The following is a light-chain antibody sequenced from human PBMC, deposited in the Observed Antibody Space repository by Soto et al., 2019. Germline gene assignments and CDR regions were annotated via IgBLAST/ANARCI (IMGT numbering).Light chain of an antibody. CDR2: AAS. J-gene: IGKJ4*01. CDR3: QHYVSSPLT. V-gene: IGKV3-20*01. CDR1: QILSGSY. Sequence: DIVLTQSPDTLSLSPGESATLSCRASQILSGSYLAGYQQKRGQSPRLLIYAASTRATGVPDRFSGSGSGTDFTLTISRLEPEDFAVYYCQHYVSSPLTFGGGTKVEIK.